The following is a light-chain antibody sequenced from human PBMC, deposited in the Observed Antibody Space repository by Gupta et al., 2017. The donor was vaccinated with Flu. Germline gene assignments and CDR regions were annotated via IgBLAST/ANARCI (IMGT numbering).Light chain of an antibody. Sequence: GDRVTITCRASQSISTYLTWYQQKPGNAPKSLIFAASSLQSGVPSRFSGSGSGTDFTLTISSLQPDDFATYYCPATYSVPVTFGGGTKVEI. J-gene: IGKJ4*01. CDR1: QSISTY. CDR2: AAS. V-gene: IGKV1-39*01. CDR3: PATYSVPVT.